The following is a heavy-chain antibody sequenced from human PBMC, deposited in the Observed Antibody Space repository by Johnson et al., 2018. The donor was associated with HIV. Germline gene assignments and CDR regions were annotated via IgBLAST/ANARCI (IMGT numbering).Heavy chain of an antibody. D-gene: IGHD3-10*01. CDR3: TRLRRSYSGGYVFDI. CDR2: ISYDGSNK. CDR1: GFTFSSYG. J-gene: IGHJ3*02. Sequence: VQLVESGGGVVQPGRSLRLSCAASGFTFSSYGMHWVRQAPGKGLEWVAVISYDGSNKYYADSVKGRFTISRENSKNTLYLQMNSLKTEDTAVYYCTRLRRSYSGGYVFDIWGQGTMVTVSS. V-gene: IGHV3-30*03.